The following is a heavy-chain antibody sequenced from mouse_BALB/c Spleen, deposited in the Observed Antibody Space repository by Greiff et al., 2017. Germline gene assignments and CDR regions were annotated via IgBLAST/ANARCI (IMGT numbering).Heavy chain of an antibody. J-gene: IGHJ4*01. D-gene: IGHD2-4*01. Sequence: EVKLMESGPSLVKPSQTLSLTCSVTGDSITSGYWNWIRKFPGNKLEYMGYISYSGSTYYNPSLKSRISITRDTSKNQYYLQLNSVTTEDTATYYCARSYYDYFYAMDYWGQGTSVTVSS. CDR3: ARSYYDYFYAMDY. CDR1: GDSITSGY. V-gene: IGHV3-8*02. CDR2: ISYSGST.